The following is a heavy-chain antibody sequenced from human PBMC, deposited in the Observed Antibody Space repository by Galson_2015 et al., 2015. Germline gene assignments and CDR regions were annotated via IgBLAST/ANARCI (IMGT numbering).Heavy chain of an antibody. CDR3: ARDPSSSLDYYGMDV. CDR1: GSTFSSYE. J-gene: IGHJ6*02. Sequence: SLRLSCAASGSTFSSYEMNWVRQAPGKGLEWVSYISSSGSTIYYADSVKGRFTISRDNAKNSLYLQMNSLRAEDTAVYYCARDPSSSLDYYGMDVWGQGTTVTVSS. D-gene: IGHD6-19*01. CDR2: ISSSGSTI. V-gene: IGHV3-48*03.